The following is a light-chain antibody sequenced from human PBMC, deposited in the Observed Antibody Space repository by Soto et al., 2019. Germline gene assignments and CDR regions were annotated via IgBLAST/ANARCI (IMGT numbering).Light chain of an antibody. CDR3: SSYTSSTL. CDR1: SSDVGGYNY. J-gene: IGLJ2*01. CDR2: DVS. V-gene: IGLV2-14*01. Sequence: QSALTQPAPVSGSPGQSITISCTGTSSDVGGYNYVSWYQQHPGKAPKLMIYDVSNRPSGVSNRFSGSKSGNTASLTISGLQAEDEADYYCSSYTSSTLFGGGTKLTVL.